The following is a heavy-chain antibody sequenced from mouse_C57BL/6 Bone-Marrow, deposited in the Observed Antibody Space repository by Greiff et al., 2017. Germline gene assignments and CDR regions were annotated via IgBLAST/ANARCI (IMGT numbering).Heavy chain of an antibody. Sequence: VQLQQPGAELVRPGSSVKLSCKASGYTFTSYWMHWVKQRPIQGLEWIGNIDPSDSETHYNQKFKDKATLTVDKSSSTAYMQLSSLTSEDSAVYYCARSGGYYTWCAYWGQGTLVTVSA. CDR3: ARSGGYYTWCAY. J-gene: IGHJ3*01. CDR1: GYTFTSYW. V-gene: IGHV1-52*01. D-gene: IGHD2-3*01. CDR2: IDPSDSET.